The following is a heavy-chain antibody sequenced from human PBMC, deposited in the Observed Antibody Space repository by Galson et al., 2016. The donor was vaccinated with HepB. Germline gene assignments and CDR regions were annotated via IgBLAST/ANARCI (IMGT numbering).Heavy chain of an antibody. CDR1: GFIVSRKY. D-gene: IGHD3-22*01. CDR2: IFSGDAT. J-gene: IGHJ6*02. CDR3: ARDLDSRYYYSYHVMDV. V-gene: IGHV3-53*01. Sequence: SLRLSCAASGFIVSRKYMSWARQAPGEGLEWVSVIFSGDATYYRDSVKGRFTISRDISRNTLYLQMNSLRADDTAVYFCARDLDSRYYYSYHVMDVWGQGTTVTVSS.